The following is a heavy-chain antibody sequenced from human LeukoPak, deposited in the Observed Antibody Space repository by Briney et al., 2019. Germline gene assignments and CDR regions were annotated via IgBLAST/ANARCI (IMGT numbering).Heavy chain of an antibody. V-gene: IGHV3-43*02. Sequence: LPGGSLRLSCAASGFTFDDYAMHWVRHAPGKGLEWVSLISGDGGSTYYADSVKGRFTISRDNSKNSLYLQMNSLRTEDTALYYCAKNALRSGVVVVAATPDYYYYYGMDVWGQGTTVTVSS. D-gene: IGHD2-15*01. CDR1: GFTFDDYA. CDR3: AKNALRSGVVVVAATPDYYYYYGMDV. CDR2: ISGDGGST. J-gene: IGHJ6*02.